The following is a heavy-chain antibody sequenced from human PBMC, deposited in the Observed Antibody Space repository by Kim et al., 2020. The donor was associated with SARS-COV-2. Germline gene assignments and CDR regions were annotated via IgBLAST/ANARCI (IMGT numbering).Heavy chain of an antibody. Sequence: PSLKSRVTISVDTSKNQFSLKLSSVTAADTAVYYCARGRTAMVILRVDYWGQGTLVTVSS. CDR3: ARGRTAMVILRVDY. J-gene: IGHJ4*02. V-gene: IGHV4-34*01. D-gene: IGHD5-18*01.